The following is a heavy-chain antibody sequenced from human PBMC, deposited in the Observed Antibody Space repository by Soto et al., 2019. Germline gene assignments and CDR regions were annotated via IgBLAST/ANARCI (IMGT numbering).Heavy chain of an antibody. J-gene: IGHJ6*02. CDR2: IIPIFGTA. CDR1: GGTFSSYA. CDR3: AKARYCSSTSCYTSGSYYYGMDV. V-gene: IGHV1-69*13. Sequence: SVKVSCKASGGTFSSYAISWVRQAPGQGLEWMGGIIPIFGTANYAQKFQGRVTITADESTSTAYMELSSLRSEDTAVYYCAKARYCSSTSCYTSGSYYYGMDVWG. D-gene: IGHD2-2*02.